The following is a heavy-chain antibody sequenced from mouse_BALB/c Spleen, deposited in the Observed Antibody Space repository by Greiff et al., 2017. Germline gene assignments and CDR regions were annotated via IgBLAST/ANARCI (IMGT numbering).Heavy chain of an antibody. J-gene: IGHJ4*01. CDR3: TRSHYSLYAMDY. V-gene: IGHV1S81*02. CDR1: GYTFTSYY. Sequence: VQLQQSGAELVKPGASVKLSCKASGYTFTSYYMYWVKQRPGQGLEWIGEINPSNGGTNFNEKFKSKATLTVDKSSSTAYMQLSSLTSEDSAVYYCTRSHYSLYAMDYWGQGTSVTVSS. D-gene: IGHD1-1*02. CDR2: INPSNGGT.